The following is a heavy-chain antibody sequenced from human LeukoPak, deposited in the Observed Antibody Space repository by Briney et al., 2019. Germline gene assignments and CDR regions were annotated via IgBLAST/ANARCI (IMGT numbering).Heavy chain of an antibody. CDR1: GGSISSGSYY. V-gene: IGHV4-61*02. J-gene: IGHJ4*02. CDR3: ARDEVVPAAIFDY. CDR2: IYYSGST. Sequence: SQTLSLTCTVSGGSISSGSYYWSWIRQPAGKGLEWIGTIYYSGSTSYNPSLKSRVTISVDTSKNQFSLKLSSVTAADTAVYYCARDEVVPAAIFDYWGQGTLVTVSS. D-gene: IGHD2-2*01.